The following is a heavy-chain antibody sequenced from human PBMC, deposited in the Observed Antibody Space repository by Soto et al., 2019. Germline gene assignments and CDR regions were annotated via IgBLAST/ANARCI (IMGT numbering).Heavy chain of an antibody. CDR1: GFPFTSYG. CDR2: ISYDGSDK. CDR3: VGGQYYFDY. V-gene: IGHV3-30*03. J-gene: IGHJ4*02. Sequence: QVQLVESGGGVVQPGRSLRLSCAASGFPFTSYGMHWVREGPDKGLEWVAIISYDGSDKYYADSVKGRFTIPRDNSKNTLYLQMNSLRPEDTALYYCVGGQYYFDYRGQGTLVIVSS. D-gene: IGHD3-10*01.